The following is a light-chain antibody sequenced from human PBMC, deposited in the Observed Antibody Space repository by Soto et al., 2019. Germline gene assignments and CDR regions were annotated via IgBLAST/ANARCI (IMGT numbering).Light chain of an antibody. J-gene: IGLJ1*01. CDR3: SSYTSSSTLYV. CDR2: EVS. Sequence: QSALTQPASVSGPPGQSITISCTGSSSDVGGYNYVSWYQQHPGKAPKLMIYEVSNRPSGVSNRFSGTKSGNTASLTISGLQADDEADYYCSSYTSSSTLYVFGTGTKLTVL. CDR1: SSDVGGYNY. V-gene: IGLV2-14*01.